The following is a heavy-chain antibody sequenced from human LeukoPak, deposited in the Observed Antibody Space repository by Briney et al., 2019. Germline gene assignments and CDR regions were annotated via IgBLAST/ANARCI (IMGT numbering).Heavy chain of an antibody. CDR3: ASSSFFYYYGMDV. J-gene: IGHJ6*02. CDR1: GYTFTSYD. Sequence: ASVTVSCTASGYTFTSYDFIWVRQATGQGLEWMGWMNPNSGDTGYAQKLLGRVTMTRNTSISTAYMELSSLRSEDTAVYFCASSSFFYYYGMDVWGQGTTVTVSS. CDR2: MNPNSGDT. V-gene: IGHV1-8*01. D-gene: IGHD6-13*01.